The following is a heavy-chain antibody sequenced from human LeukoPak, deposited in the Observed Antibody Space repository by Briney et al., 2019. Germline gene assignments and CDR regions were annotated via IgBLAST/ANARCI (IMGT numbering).Heavy chain of an antibody. J-gene: IGHJ4*02. CDR2: IRYDGSNK. D-gene: IGHD6-19*01. V-gene: IGHV3-30*02. CDR3: AKALRGLGLY. CDR1: GYTFSSYG. Sequence: SCKASGYTFSSYGMHWVRQAPGKGLEWVAFIRYDGSNKYYADSVKGRFTISRDNSKNTLYLQMNSLRAEDTAVYYCAKALRGLGLYWGQGTLVTVSS.